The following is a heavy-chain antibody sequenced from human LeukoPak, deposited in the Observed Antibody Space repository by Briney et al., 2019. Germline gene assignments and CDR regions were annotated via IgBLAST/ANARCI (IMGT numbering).Heavy chain of an antibody. CDR2: INPRGGGT. CDR1: GYTFTSYY. CDR3: ARALGYRGYDYGWYYDY. J-gene: IGHJ4*02. D-gene: IGHD5-12*01. V-gene: IGHV1-46*01. Sequence: ASVTVSCKASGYTFTSYYIHWVRQAPGQGLEWMGIINPRGGGTRYAQKFQGRVTMTSDTSTTTVYMELSSLRSEDTAVYYCARALGYRGYDYGWYYDYWGQGTLVTVSS.